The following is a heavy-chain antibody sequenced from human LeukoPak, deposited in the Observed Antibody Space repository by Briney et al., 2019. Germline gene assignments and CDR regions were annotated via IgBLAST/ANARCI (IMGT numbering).Heavy chain of an antibody. V-gene: IGHV3-7*01. Sequence: GGSLRLSCAASGFTFSNNWMSWFRQAPGKGLECVANIKKDGSEKYYINSVKGRFTISRDNAKNSLYLQMNSLRAEDTALYYCVKDAGTAWGQGTLITVSS. D-gene: IGHD2-8*02. CDR3: VKDAGTA. CDR2: IKKDGSEK. J-gene: IGHJ5*02. CDR1: GFTFSNNW.